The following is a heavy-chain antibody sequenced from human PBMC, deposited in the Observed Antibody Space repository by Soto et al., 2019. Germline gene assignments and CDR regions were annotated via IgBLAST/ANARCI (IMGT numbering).Heavy chain of an antibody. CDR3: ARGLNSSGWYNWFDP. CDR1: GGTFSSYA. J-gene: IGHJ5*02. D-gene: IGHD6-19*01. Sequence: SSVKVSCKASGGTFSSYAISWVRQAPGQGLEWMGGIIPIFGTANYAQKFRGRVTITADESTSTAYMELSSLRSEHTAVYYCARGLNSSGWYNWFDPWGQGTLVTVSS. V-gene: IGHV1-69*13. CDR2: IIPIFGTA.